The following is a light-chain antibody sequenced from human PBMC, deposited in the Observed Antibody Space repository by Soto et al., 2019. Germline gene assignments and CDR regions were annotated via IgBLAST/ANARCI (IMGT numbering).Light chain of an antibody. CDR3: QSYDSSVYGYV. CDR1: SSNIGAGYD. V-gene: IGLV1-40*01. Sequence: QSVLTQPPSVSGAPGQRVTISCTGSSSNIGAGYDVQWYQQLPGTAPKLLIYVNSNRPSGVPDRFSGSKSGTSASLAITGLQAEDEADYYCQSYDSSVYGYVFGSGTKVNGL. CDR2: VNS. J-gene: IGLJ1*01.